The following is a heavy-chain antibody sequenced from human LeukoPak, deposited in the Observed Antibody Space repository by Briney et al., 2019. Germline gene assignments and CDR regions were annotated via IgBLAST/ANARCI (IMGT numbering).Heavy chain of an antibody. D-gene: IGHD2-15*01. CDR3: AKDCNGGNCYIDY. Sequence: PGGSLRPSCAASGFTFTNYAMSWVRQAPGKGLEWVSGMSGRGVSTYYADSVKGRFTISSDNSKNTLYLQMNSLRAEDTAIYYCAKDCNGGNCYIDYWGQGTLVTVAS. J-gene: IGHJ4*02. CDR1: GFTFTNYA. V-gene: IGHV3-23*01. CDR2: MSGRGVST.